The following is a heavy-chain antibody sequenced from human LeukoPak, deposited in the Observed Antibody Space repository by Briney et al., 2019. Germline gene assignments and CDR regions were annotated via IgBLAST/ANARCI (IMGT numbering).Heavy chain of an antibody. CDR1: GFTFSSYG. D-gene: IGHD3-22*01. V-gene: IGHV3-30*18. CDR2: ISYDGSNK. J-gene: IGHJ4*02. Sequence: HPGGSLRLSCAASGFTFSSYGMHWVRQAPGKGLEWVAVISYDGSNKYYADSVKGRFTISRDNSKNTLYLQMNSLRAEDTAVYDCAKDWDLYDSSGYFDYWGQGTLVTVSS. CDR3: AKDWDLYDSSGYFDY.